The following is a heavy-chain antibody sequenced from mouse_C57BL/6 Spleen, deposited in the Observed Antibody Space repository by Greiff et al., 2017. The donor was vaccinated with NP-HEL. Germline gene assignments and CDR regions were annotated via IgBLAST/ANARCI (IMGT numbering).Heavy chain of an antibody. Sequence: EVQLQQSGPELVKPGASVKISCKASGYSFTGYYMNWVKQSPEKSLEWIGKINPSTGGTTYNQKFKAKATLTVDKSSSTAYMQLKSLTSEDSAVYYCARRKGYGYEFAYWGQGTLVTVSA. D-gene: IGHD2-2*01. J-gene: IGHJ3*01. CDR3: ARRKGYGYEFAY. V-gene: IGHV1-42*01. CDR2: INPSTGGT. CDR1: GYSFTGYY.